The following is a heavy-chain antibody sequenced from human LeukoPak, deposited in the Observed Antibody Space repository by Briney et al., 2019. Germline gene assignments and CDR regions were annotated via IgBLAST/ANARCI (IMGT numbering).Heavy chain of an antibody. CDR1: GGTFSSYA. CDR2: IIPIFGTA. CDR3: ASDHMVRGVYYFDY. V-gene: IGHV1-69*13. D-gene: IGHD3-10*01. J-gene: IGHJ4*02. Sequence: ASVKVSCKASGGTFSSYAISWVRQAPGQGLEWMGGIIPIFGTANYAQKFQGRVTITADESTSTAYMELSSLRSEDTAVYYCASDHMVRGVYYFDYWGQGTLVTVSS.